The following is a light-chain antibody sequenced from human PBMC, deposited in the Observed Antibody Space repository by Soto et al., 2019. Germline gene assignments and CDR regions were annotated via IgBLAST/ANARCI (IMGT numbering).Light chain of an antibody. CDR1: QGIGDT. V-gene: IGKV3-15*01. J-gene: IGKJ4*01. CDR2: DTS. CDR3: QHYVSYSLT. Sequence: EILMTQSPATLSVSPGEGATLSCRASQGIGDTLAWYQQKPGQAPRLLIYDTSMRDSGVPARFSGSRSGTEFTLTITSLQSDDFAVYYCQHYVSYSLTFGGGTKVDTK.